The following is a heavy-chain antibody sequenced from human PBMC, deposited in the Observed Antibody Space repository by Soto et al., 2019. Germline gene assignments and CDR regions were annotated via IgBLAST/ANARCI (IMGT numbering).Heavy chain of an antibody. CDR1: GFTFSTYA. CDR3: ARPRGFGVFDAYDF. J-gene: IGHJ3*01. D-gene: IGHD2-15*01. Sequence: GGSLRLSCAVSGFTFSTYAMSWVRQAPGKGLEWVSAISGSGGNTCYADSVKGRFTISRDNSINTRYLQMNSLRTEDTAVYYCARPRGFGVFDAYDFWGQGTMVTVAS. CDR2: ISGSGGNT. V-gene: IGHV3-23*01.